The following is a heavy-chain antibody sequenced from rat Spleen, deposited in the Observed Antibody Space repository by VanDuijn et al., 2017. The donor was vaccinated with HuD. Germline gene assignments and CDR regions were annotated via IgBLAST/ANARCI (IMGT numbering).Heavy chain of an antibody. V-gene: IGHV2-1*01. Sequence: QVQLKESGPGLVQPSQTLSLTCTVSGFTLSRYHVHWVCQPPGKGLEWMGGIWGDGSTDYNSALKSRLSISRDTSKSQVFLKMNSLQTEDTAMYFCARASFDYWGQGVMVTVSS. CDR1: GFTLSRYH. CDR3: ARASFDY. J-gene: IGHJ2*01. CDR2: IWGDGST.